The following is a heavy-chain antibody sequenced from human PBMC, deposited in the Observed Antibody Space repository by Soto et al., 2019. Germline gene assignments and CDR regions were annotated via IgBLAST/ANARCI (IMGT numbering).Heavy chain of an antibody. D-gene: IGHD2-15*01. CDR1: GYSFTSYW. CDR3: ARHRNCSGGSCYRYFDY. CDR2: IDPSDSYT. V-gene: IGHV5-10-1*01. J-gene: IGHJ4*02. Sequence: PGESLKISCKGSGYSFTSYWISWVRQMPGKGLEWMGRIDPSDSYTNYSPSFQGHVTISADKSISTAYLQWSSLKASDTAMYYCARHRNCSGGSCYRYFDYWGQGTLVTVSS.